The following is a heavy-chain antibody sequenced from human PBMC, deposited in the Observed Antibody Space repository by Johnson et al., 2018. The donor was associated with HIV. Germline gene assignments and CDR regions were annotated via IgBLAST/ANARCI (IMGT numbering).Heavy chain of an antibody. V-gene: IGHV3-30-3*01. CDR2: ISYDGSNK. J-gene: IGHJ3*02. D-gene: IGHD5-18*01. Sequence: QMLLVESGGGVVQPGRSLRLSCAASGFTFSSYAMHWVRQAPGKGLEWVAVISYDGSNKYYADSVKGRLTISRDNSKNTLYLQMNSLRAEDTAVYYCAKASLRRYSYISYALDIWGQGTMVTVSS. CDR1: GFTFSSYA. CDR3: AKASLRRYSYISYALDI.